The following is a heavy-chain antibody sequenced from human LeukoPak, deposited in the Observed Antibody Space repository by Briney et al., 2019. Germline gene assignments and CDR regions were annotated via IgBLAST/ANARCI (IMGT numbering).Heavy chain of an antibody. J-gene: IGHJ4*02. D-gene: IGHD1/OR15-1a*01. CDR1: GFTFDDYA. V-gene: IGHV3-9*01. CDR3: AKDPGTD. CDR2: ISWNSGSI. Sequence: PGGSLRLSCAASGFTFDDYAMHWVRQAPGKGLEWVSGISWNSGSIGYADSVKGRFTISRDNAKNSLYLQMNSLRAEDTALYYCAKDPGTDWGQGTLVTASS.